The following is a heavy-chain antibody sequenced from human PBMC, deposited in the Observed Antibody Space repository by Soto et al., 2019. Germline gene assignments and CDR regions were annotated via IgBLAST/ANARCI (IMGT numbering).Heavy chain of an antibody. D-gene: IGHD2-15*01. CDR3: ARSPLCSGGSCYSGGFDP. V-gene: IGHV1-18*01. CDR1: GYTFTSYG. CDR2: ISAYNGNT. Sequence: ASVKVSCKASGYTFTSYGISWVRQAPGQGLEWMGWISAYNGNTNYAQKLQGRVTMTTDTSTSTAYMELRSLRSDDTAVYYCARSPLCSGGSCYSGGFDPWGQGTLVTVSS. J-gene: IGHJ5*02.